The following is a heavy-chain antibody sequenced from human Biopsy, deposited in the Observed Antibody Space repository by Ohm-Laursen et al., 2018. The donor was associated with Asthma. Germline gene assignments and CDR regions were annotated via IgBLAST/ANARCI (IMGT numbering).Heavy chain of an antibody. Sequence: GTLSLTWTVSGGSMSSSSYYWGWIRQPPGKGLEWMGSISYTGSAYHNASLKSRVTISVDTSKNHFSLKLSSVTAADTAVYYCARHWDWGSFFDYRGQGTPVTVSS. CDR2: ISYTGSA. J-gene: IGHJ4*02. CDR3: ARHWDWGSFFDY. V-gene: IGHV4-39*01. CDR1: GGSMSSSSYY. D-gene: IGHD7-27*01.